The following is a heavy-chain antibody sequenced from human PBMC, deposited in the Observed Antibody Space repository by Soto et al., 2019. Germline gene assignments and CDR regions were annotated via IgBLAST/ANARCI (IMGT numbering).Heavy chain of an antibody. Sequence: EVQLLQSGGGLVQPGESLRLSCAASGFTFSSYGMSWVRQAPGKGLEWVSSISNRGDYSYYADSVKGRFTISRDNSKNTLYLQMTSLTAEATALYSGANRGGFDFWGQGTMVAVSS. CDR1: GFTFSSYG. CDR3: ANRGGFDF. V-gene: IGHV3-23*01. D-gene: IGHD2-15*01. J-gene: IGHJ3*01. CDR2: ISNRGDYS.